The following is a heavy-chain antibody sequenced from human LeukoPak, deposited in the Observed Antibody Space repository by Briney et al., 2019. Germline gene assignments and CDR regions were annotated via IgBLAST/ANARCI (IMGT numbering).Heavy chain of an antibody. CDR2: IFYTGST. D-gene: IGHD3-22*01. Sequence: SETLSLTCTVSGGSILDSTYYWAWIRQPPGKGLEWIATIFYTGSTHYIPSLKSRVTMSVDTVKNQFSLNLNSVTAADTAVYYCARQSSGYYYGWFDPWGQGTLVTVSS. CDR3: ARQSSGYYYGWFDP. V-gene: IGHV4-39*01. CDR1: GGSILDSTYY. J-gene: IGHJ5*02.